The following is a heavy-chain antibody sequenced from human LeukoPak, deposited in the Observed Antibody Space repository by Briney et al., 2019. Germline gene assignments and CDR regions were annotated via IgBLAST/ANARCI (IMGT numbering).Heavy chain of an antibody. CDR2: IYYSGTP. J-gene: IGHJ4*02. D-gene: IGHD3-22*01. Sequence: SETLSLTCAVSGGSISSSSYYWAWIRQPPGKGLEWIGSIYYSGTPYYNPSLKGRVTIPLDTFKNQFSLQLSSVTAADTAVYYWATPARYYDSSGYFYHYWGQGTLVTVSS. V-gene: IGHV4-39*01. CDR1: GGSISSSSYY. CDR3: ATPARYYDSSGYFYHY.